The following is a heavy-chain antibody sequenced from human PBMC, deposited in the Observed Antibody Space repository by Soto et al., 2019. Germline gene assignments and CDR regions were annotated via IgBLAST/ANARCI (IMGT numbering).Heavy chain of an antibody. D-gene: IGHD3-22*01. J-gene: IGHJ4*02. V-gene: IGHV4-59*08. CDR3: ARQDSSGYGFDY. CDR1: GGSISSFD. Sequence: SETLPLTCTVSGGSISSFDWNWIRQPPGKGLEWIGYISCSGSTNYNPSLKSRVTISVDTSKNQFSLKLSSVTATDTAVYYCARQDSSGYGFDYWGQGTLVTVSS. CDR2: ISCSGST.